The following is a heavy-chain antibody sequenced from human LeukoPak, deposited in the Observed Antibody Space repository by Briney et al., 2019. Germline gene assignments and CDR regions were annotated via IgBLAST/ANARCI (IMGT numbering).Heavy chain of an antibody. D-gene: IGHD3-3*01. CDR2: IDSGGSA. CDR3: ARDGITIFGVYYYGMDV. Sequence: PGGSLRLSCAASGFTVNNNYMRWVRQAPGKGLEWVSVIDSGGSAYYADSVKGRFTISRDNSKNTLYLQLNSLRAEDTAAYYCARDGITIFGVYYYGMDVWGQGTTVTVSS. CDR1: GFTVNNNY. V-gene: IGHV3-66*01. J-gene: IGHJ6*02.